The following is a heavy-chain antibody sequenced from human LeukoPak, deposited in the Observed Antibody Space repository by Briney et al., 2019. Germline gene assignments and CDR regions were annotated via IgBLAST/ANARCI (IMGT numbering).Heavy chain of an antibody. D-gene: IGHD3-16*02. CDR2: IYTSGST. V-gene: IGHV4-61*02. CDR3: ARAYYDYVWGTYHDAFDI. CDR1: GGSISSGSYY. J-gene: IGHJ3*02. Sequence: TLSLTCTVSGGSISSGSYYWSWIRQPAGKGLEWIGRIYTSGSTNYNPSLKSRVTISVDTSKNQFSLKLSSVTAADTAVYYCARAYYDYVWGTYHDAFDIWGQGTMVTVSS.